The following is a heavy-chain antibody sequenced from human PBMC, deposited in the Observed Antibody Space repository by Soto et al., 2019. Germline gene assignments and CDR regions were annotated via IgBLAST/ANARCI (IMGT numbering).Heavy chain of an antibody. D-gene: IGHD2-21*01. Sequence: RGESLKISCKASGDIRNTDWISWVRQKPGKGLEWMGRIDPLDSHTKYSPSFEGRVNISADRSIATAYLHWTSLETSDTAIYYCSRHINNFRYHCYVLDVWGQGSTVTVSS. J-gene: IGHJ6*02. CDR2: IDPLDSHT. CDR1: GDIRNTDW. V-gene: IGHV5-10-1*01. CDR3: SRHINNFRYHCYVLDV.